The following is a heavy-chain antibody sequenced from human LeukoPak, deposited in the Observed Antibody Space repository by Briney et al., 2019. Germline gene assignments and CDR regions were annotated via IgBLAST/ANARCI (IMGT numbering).Heavy chain of an antibody. J-gene: IGHJ4*02. V-gene: IGHV3-64*02. CDR2: INYKGGPT. CDR1: GFTLSSFS. Sequence: GGSLRLSCAASGFTLSSFSMHWVRQSSGRGLEYVSAINYKGGPTYYADSVKGRFTISRDNSKNTLYLQMASLRDEDMGVYYCARVGPATAFDYWGQGTQVTVSS. CDR3: ARVGPATAFDY.